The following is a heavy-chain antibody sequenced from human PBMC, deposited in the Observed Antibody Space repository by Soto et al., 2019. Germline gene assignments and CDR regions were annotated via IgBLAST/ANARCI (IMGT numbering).Heavy chain of an antibody. CDR1: GDSVSRGRYF. V-gene: IGHV4-61*01. CDR3: ANYYSGGYYFDY. D-gene: IGHD6-19*01. CDR2: ISYTGNT. J-gene: IGHJ4*02. Sequence: QVQLQESGPGLVKPSETLSVTCIVSGDSVSRGRYFSNWIRQPPGKGLEWIGNISYTGNTNYSPSLKSRVTISLDASKNQFSLNLTSVTAADTAVYYCANYYSGGYYFDYWGQGILVTVSS.